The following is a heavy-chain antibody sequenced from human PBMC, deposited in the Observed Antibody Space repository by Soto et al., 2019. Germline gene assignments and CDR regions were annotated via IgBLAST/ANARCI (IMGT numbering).Heavy chain of an antibody. CDR3: ARVGGATVDYYYYYLDV. CDR1: GYTFSSYG. Sequence: QVHLVQSGDEVRKPGASVKVSCKASGYTFSSYGVSWVRQAPGQGLEWMGWISAYDGNTNYAQKLQGRVTMTTDTPTRTAYMELGSLRSDDTAVYYCARVGGATVDYYYYYLDVW. V-gene: IGHV1-18*01. J-gene: IGHJ6*03. D-gene: IGHD4-4*01. CDR2: ISAYDGNT.